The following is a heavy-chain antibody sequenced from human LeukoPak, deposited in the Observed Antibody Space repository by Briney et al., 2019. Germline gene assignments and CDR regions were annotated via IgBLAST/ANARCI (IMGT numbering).Heavy chain of an antibody. V-gene: IGHV3-48*01. CDR3: AGSDRGYSYGSFDQ. CDR1: GFTFSTYS. D-gene: IGHD5-18*01. J-gene: IGHJ4*02. Sequence: GGSLRLSCAASGFTFSTYSMNWVRQAPGKGLEWLSYISGSGGTRNYADSMKGRFTISRDNAKNSLYLQMNSLRAEDTAMYYCAGSDRGYSYGSFDQWGQGTLFTVSS. CDR2: ISGSGGTR.